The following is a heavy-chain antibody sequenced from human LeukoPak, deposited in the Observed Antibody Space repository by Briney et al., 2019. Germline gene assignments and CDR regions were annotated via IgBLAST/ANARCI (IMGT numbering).Heavy chain of an antibody. D-gene: IGHD5-24*01. Sequence: PGGSLRLSCAASGFTFSSYSMNWVRQAPGKGLEWVSYISSSSSTIYYADSVKGRFTISRDNAKNSLYLQMNSLRAEDTAVYYCARGLGWPYFDYWGQGTLVTVSS. V-gene: IGHV3-48*04. CDR3: ARGLGWPYFDY. CDR1: GFTFSSYS. J-gene: IGHJ4*02. CDR2: ISSSSSTI.